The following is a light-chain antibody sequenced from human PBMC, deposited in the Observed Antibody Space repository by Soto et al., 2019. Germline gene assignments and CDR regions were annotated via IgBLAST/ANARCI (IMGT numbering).Light chain of an antibody. CDR2: EVV. CDR3: KSYAGSNTYV. V-gene: IGLV2-8*01. Sequence: QSALTQPPSASGSPGQSVTISCTGTKSDIGVYDFFSWYQHHPGKAPRLIIYEVVQRPSGVPYRFSGSKSGNTASLTVSELQAADEADYFCKSYAGSNTYVFGSGTKLTVL. J-gene: IGLJ1*01. CDR1: KSDIGVYDF.